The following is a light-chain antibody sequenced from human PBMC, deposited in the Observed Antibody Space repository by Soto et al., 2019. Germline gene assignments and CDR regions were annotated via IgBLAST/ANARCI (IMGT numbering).Light chain of an antibody. J-gene: IGLJ1*01. Sequence: QAVVTQEPSLTVSPGGTVTLTCGSSTGAVTNGHYPYWFQQKPGQAPRTLIYDTTNRHSWTPARSSGSLLGGKAALTLSGAQHEDEAEYYCLLSYNGLYVFGTGTKVTAL. V-gene: IGLV7-46*01. CDR1: TGAVTNGHY. CDR2: DTT. CDR3: LLSYNGLYV.